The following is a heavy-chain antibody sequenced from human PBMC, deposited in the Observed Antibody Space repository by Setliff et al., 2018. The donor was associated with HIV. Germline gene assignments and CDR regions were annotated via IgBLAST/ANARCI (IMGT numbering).Heavy chain of an antibody. J-gene: IGHJ4*02. CDR2: VSSRGDT. CDR3: ARAAAGNTGPFDL. CDR1: DSGTYY. Sequence: SETLSLTCTVSDSGTYYWSWIRQPAGKGLEWIGRVSSRGDTDYNPSLKSRVTMSVDTSKDQFSLKLTSVTASDTAVYYCARAAAGNTGPFDLWGQGSPVTVSS. D-gene: IGHD4-17*01. V-gene: IGHV4-4*07.